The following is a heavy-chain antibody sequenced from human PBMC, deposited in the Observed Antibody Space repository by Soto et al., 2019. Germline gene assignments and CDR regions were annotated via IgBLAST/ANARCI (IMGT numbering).Heavy chain of an antibody. V-gene: IGHV4-61*01. CDR3: ASALYCSAGSCSFAP. J-gene: IGHJ5*02. CDR1: GGSVSSGNYY. CDR2: IYYTGST. Sequence: PSETLSLTCTVSGGSVSSGNYYWSWIRQPPGKGLEWIGFIYYTGSTSYNPSLKSRVTISMDTSKNQFSLKLTSVTAADTAVYYCASALYCSAGSCSFAPWGQGTLVTVSS. D-gene: IGHD2-15*01.